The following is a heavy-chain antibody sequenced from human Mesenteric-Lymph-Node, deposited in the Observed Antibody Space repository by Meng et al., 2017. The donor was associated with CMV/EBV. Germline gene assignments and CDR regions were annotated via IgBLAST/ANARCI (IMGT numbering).Heavy chain of an antibody. CDR1: GHNFTTYS. CDR3: ARRRRTGGFDY. D-gene: IGHD3/OR15-3a*01. CDR2: IYPDDSDT. Sequence: GESLKISCKGSGHNFTTYSIGWVRQMPGKGLEWMGIIYPDDSDTRYSPSFQDQVIISADKSISTAYLQWSSLKASDTAIYYCARRRRTGGFDYWGQGTLVTVSS. J-gene: IGHJ4*02. V-gene: IGHV5-51*01.